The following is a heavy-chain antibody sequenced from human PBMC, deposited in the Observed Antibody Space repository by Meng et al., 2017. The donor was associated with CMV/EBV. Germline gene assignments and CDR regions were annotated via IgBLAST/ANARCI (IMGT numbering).Heavy chain of an antibody. CDR3: ARVDRYNWNDVGAFDI. V-gene: IGHV1-69*05. CDR1: GGTFSSYA. D-gene: IGHD1-1*01. Sequence: SVKVSCKASGGTFSSYAISWVRQAPGQGLEWMGGIIPIFGTANYAQKFQGRVTITTDESTSTAYMELSSLRSEDTAVYYCARVDRYNWNDVGAFDIWGRGTMVTVSS. J-gene: IGHJ3*02. CDR2: IIPIFGTA.